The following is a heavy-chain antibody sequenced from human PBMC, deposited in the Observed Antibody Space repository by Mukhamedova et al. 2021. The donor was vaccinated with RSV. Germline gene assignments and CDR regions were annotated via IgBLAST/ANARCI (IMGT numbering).Heavy chain of an antibody. Sequence: TFSSYAMHWVRQAPGKGLEWVAVISYDGSNKYYADSVKGRFTISRDNSKNTLYLQMNSLRAEDTAVNYCASPILDSSGYYY. V-gene: IGHV3-30*04. D-gene: IGHD3-22*01. CDR3: ASPILDSSGYYY. J-gene: IGHJ6*01. CDR2: ISYDGSNK. CDR1: TFSSYA.